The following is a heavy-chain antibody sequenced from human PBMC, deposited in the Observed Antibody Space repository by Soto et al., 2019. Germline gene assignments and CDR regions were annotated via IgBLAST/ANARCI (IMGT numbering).Heavy chain of an antibody. Sequence: QVQLVQSGGEVKRPGASVKVSCKTSGYTFSNYGITWVLQAPGQPLEWLGWISLYSDDTNYAQKFQGRVSMTTDTSTTTAYMELRSLRSDDTAVYYCARVVPGAEAWFGPWGQGTLVTVSS. CDR1: GYTFSNYG. J-gene: IGHJ5*02. D-gene: IGHD2-2*01. V-gene: IGHV1-18*01. CDR3: ARVVPGAEAWFGP. CDR2: ISLYSDDT.